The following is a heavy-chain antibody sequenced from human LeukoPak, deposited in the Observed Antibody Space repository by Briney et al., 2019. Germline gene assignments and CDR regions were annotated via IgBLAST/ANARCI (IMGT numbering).Heavy chain of an antibody. J-gene: IGHJ4*02. Sequence: ASVKVSCKASGYSFTRFGITWVRQAPGQGPEWMGWISALYGHTNYAQKFQGRVTMTTDASTSTAYMELRSLRSDDTAVYYCARDFYHGHCAGLSCFLLDSWGQGALVIVSS. V-gene: IGHV1-18*01. D-gene: IGHD2-8*02. CDR1: GYSFTRFG. CDR3: ARDFYHGHCAGLSCFLLDS. CDR2: ISALYGHT.